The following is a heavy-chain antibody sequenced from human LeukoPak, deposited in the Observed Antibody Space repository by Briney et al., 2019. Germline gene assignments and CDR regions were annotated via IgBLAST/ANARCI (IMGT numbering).Heavy chain of an antibody. V-gene: IGHV4-59*08. CDR3: ARAVSGRFDY. CDR1: GGSIRGYY. D-gene: IGHD6-19*01. Sequence: SETLSLTCTVSGGSIRGYYWSWIRQPPGKGLEWIGYIHYTGNTKYNPSLKSRISISVDTSKNQVSLKVTSVTAADTAIYYCARAVSGRFDYWGQGTLVTVSS. CDR2: IHYTGNT. J-gene: IGHJ4*02.